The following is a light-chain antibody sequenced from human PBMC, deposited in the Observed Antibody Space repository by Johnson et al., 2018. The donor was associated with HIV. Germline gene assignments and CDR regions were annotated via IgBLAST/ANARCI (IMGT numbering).Light chain of an antibody. CDR3: GTWDSSLSAYV. CDR1: SSNIGDNY. Sequence: QSVLTQPPSVSAAPGQKVSISCSGSSSNIGDNYVSWYQQFPGTAPKLLIYDNNKRPPGIPDRFSGSKSGTSATLDITGLQTGDEADYYCGTWDSSLSAYVFGTGTKVTVL. J-gene: IGLJ1*01. V-gene: IGLV1-51*01. CDR2: DNN.